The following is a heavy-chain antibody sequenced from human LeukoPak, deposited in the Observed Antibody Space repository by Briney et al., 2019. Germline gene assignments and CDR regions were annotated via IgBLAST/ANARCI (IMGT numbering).Heavy chain of an antibody. D-gene: IGHD2-2*01. V-gene: IGHV3-66*01. CDR2: IYSGGST. Sequence: GGSLRLSCAASGFTVSSNYMSWVRQAPGKGLEWVSVIYSGGSTYYADSVKGRFTISRDNSKNSLYLQVNSLRVEDTAVYYCTSRYCTSTNCYSFDNWGQGTLVTVSS. J-gene: IGHJ3*02. CDR3: TSRYCTSTNCYSFDN. CDR1: GFTVSSNY.